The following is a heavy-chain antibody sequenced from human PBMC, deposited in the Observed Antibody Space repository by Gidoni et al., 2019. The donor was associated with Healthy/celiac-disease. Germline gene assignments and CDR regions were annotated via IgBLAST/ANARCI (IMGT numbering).Heavy chain of an antibody. J-gene: IGHJ4*02. CDR2: INSDGSST. Sequence: EVQLVESGGGLVQPGWSLRLSCAASGFTFSSYWMHWGGQAPGKGLVWVSRINSDGSSTSYADSVKGRFTISRDNAKNTLYLQMNSLRAEDTAVYYCARERQLVLWFGEPNWGQGTLVTVSS. V-gene: IGHV3-74*01. CDR1: GFTFSSYW. D-gene: IGHD3-10*01. CDR3: ARERQLVLWFGEPN.